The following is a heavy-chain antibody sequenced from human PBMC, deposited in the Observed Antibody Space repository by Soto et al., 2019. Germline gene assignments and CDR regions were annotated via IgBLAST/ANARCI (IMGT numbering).Heavy chain of an antibody. CDR3: ARGVGSSPPRY. CDR2: IYDSGSP. Sequence: NPSETLSLTCTISGGSIIVYYWSWIRQPPGQALGWIGYIYDSGSPYYNPSLRSRVIISADKSKNQIPLKLTSATPADTAFYYCARGVGSSPPRYWGRGTLVTAPQ. CDR1: GGSIIVYY. D-gene: IGHD1-26*01. J-gene: IGHJ4*02. V-gene: IGHV4-59*01.